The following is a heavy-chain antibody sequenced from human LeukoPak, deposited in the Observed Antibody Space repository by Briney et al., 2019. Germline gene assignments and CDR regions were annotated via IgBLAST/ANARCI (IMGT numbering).Heavy chain of an antibody. Sequence: GGSLRLSCAASGFNFSTYSMNWVRQAPGKGLEWVSYISTSSRTIYYADSVKGRSTISRDNAKNSLYLQLNSLRAEDTAVYYCARDGYDFWSDYPTTLDCWGQRTLVTVSS. D-gene: IGHD3-3*01. J-gene: IGHJ4*02. CDR2: ISTSSRTI. CDR3: ARDGYDFWSDYPTTLDC. V-gene: IGHV3-48*01. CDR1: GFNFSTYS.